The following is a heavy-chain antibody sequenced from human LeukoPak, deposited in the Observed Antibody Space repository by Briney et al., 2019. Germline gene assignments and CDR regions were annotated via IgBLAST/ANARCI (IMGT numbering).Heavy chain of an antibody. D-gene: IGHD3-10*01. CDR3: ARHSRGTFDY. J-gene: IGHJ4*02. V-gene: IGHV3-7*04. CDR1: GFTFSTYW. CDR2: IKEDGSQK. Sequence: GGSLRLSCAASGFTFSTYWMTWVRQAPGQGLEWVANIKEDGSQKYYVDSVKGRFTISRDNAKNSLYLQLNSLRAEDTAVYYCARHSRGTFDYWGQGTLVTVSS.